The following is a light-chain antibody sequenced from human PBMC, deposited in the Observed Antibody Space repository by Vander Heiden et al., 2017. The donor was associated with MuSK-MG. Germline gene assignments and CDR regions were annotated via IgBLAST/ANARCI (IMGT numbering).Light chain of an antibody. CDR1: QSIGTY. CDR3: QQCYSNPWT. CDR2: AAS. Sequence: HMTQSPSSLSASVRDRVTIACRASQSIGTYLSWYQHKPGKVPKFLIYAASSLESGVPSRFSGSGSGTDFTLSISSLQPEDIATYYCQQCYSNPWTFGQGTKVEI. V-gene: IGKV1-39*01. J-gene: IGKJ1*01.